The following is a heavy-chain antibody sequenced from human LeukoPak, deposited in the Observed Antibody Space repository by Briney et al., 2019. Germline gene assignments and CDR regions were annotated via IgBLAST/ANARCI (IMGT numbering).Heavy chain of an antibody. J-gene: IGHJ4*02. CDR3: ARGILFDYYFDS. V-gene: IGHV4-34*01. CDR2: IHYSGAT. D-gene: IGHD3-9*01. Sequence: SETLSLTCAVYGGSFSGHYWSWIRQSPGKGLEWIAEIHYSGATNYNPSLKSRVTISGDTSKNQVFLRKTSVTAADTALYYCARGILFDYYFDSWGQGTLVTVSS. CDR1: GGSFSGHY.